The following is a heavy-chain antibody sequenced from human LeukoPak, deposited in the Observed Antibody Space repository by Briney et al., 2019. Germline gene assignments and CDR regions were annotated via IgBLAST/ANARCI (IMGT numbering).Heavy chain of an antibody. D-gene: IGHD3-3*01. CDR1: GGSISSGGYY. CDR3: ARTSKNTFEEWPPFDY. Sequence: SQTLSLTCTVSGGSISSGGYYWSWVRQPPGKGLEWIGYIYHSGSTYYNPSLKSRVTISVDRSKNQFSLKLSSVTAADTAVYYCARTSKNTFEEWPPFDYWGQGTLVTVSS. CDR2: IYHSGST. V-gene: IGHV4-30-2*01. J-gene: IGHJ4*02.